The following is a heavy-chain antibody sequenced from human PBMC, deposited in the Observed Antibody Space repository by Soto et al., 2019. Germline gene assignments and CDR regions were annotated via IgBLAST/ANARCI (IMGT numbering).Heavy chain of an antibody. CDR3: ARAHYGDYGYGMDV. CDR2: MYNTGST. J-gene: IGHJ6*02. V-gene: IGHV4-59*01. Sequence: SETLSLTCTVSGGSISSYYWSWIRQPPGKGLEWIGYMYNTGSTIYNPSLKSRVTISVDTSKNQFSLKLNSVTAADTAVYYCARAHYGDYGYGMDVWGQGTTVTVSS. CDR1: GGSISSYY. D-gene: IGHD4-17*01.